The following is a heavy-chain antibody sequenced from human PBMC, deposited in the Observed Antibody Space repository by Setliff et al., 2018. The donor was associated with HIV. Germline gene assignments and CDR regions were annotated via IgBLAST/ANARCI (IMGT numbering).Heavy chain of an antibody. CDR3: ARSPRTATTISARFHYMDV. D-gene: IGHD2-15*01. CDR1: GGSITTGSYY. CDR2: IYYSGST. V-gene: IGHV4-31*03. J-gene: IGHJ6*03. Sequence: SETLSLTCTVSGGSITTGSYYWSLIRQHPGKGLEWLGYIYYSGSTYYNPSLKSRVTISADTSKKNQFSLNLSSVTAADTAFYYCARSPRTATTISARFHYMDVWGKGTTVTVSS.